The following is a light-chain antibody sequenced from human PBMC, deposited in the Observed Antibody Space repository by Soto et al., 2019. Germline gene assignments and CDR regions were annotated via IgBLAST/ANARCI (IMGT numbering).Light chain of an antibody. CDR3: QQYNDNWT. CDR1: QSISSW. J-gene: IGKJ1*01. Sequence: DIPMTQSPSTLSASVGDRVIITCRASQSISSWLAWYQQKPGTAPNLLIYKASTLQSGVPSRFSGSGSGTEFTLTISSLQPDDSATYYCQQYNDNWTFGQGTKVEIK. V-gene: IGKV1-5*03. CDR2: KAS.